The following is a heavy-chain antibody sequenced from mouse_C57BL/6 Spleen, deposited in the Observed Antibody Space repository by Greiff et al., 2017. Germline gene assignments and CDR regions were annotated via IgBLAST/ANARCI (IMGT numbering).Heavy chain of an antibody. D-gene: IGHD1-1*01. J-gene: IGHJ3*01. CDR1: GFTFSNYW. V-gene: IGHV6-3*01. Sequence: DVKLVESGGGLVQPGGSMKLSCVASGFTFSNYWMNWVRQSPEKGLEWVAQIRLKSDNYATHYAESVKGRFTISRDDSKSSVYLQMNNLRAEDTGIYYCTGSPYYYGSPAWFAYWGQGTLVTVSA. CDR2: IRLKSDNYAT. CDR3: TGSPYYYGSPAWFAY.